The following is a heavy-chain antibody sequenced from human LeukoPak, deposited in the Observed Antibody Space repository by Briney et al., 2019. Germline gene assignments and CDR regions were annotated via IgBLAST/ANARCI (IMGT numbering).Heavy chain of an antibody. CDR2: IYPGDSDT. V-gene: IGHV5-51*01. D-gene: IGHD1-26*01. CDR1: GYSFTSYW. CDR3: ARQVNLVGATTQGDAFDI. Sequence: GESLKISCKGSGYSFTSYWIGWVRQMPGKGLEWMGIIYPGDSDTRYSPSFQGQVTISADKSISTAYLQWSSLKASDTAMYYCARQVNLVGATTQGDAFDIWGQGTMVTVSS. J-gene: IGHJ3*02.